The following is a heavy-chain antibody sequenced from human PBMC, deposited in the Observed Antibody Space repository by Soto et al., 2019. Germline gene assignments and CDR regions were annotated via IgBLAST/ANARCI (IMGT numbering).Heavy chain of an antibody. Sequence: ESLKISCKASGYSFTSYWIGWVRQMPGKGLEWMGIFYPGDSNARYSPSFQGQVTISVDKSINTAYLQWSSLKASDTAVYYYAIPYVTAATIPLLSYVHWGQGTLVTVSS. CDR3: AIPYVTAATIPLLSYVH. CDR2: FYPGDSNA. J-gene: IGHJ4*02. D-gene: IGHD3-16*02. CDR1: GYSFTSYW. V-gene: IGHV5-51*01.